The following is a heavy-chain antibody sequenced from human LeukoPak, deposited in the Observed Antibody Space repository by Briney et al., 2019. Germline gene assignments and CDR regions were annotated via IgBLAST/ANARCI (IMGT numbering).Heavy chain of an antibody. D-gene: IGHD2-21*02. J-gene: IGHJ5*02. V-gene: IGHV5-51*01. CDR2: IYPGDSDT. CDR1: GYSFTSYW. Sequence: GESLKISCKGSGYSFTSYWIGWVRQMPGKGLEWMGIIYPGDSDTRYSPSFQGQVTISADESISTAYLQWSSLKASDTAMYYCARRRSYCGGDCSEQFDPWGRGTLVTVSS. CDR3: ARRRSYCGGDCSEQFDP.